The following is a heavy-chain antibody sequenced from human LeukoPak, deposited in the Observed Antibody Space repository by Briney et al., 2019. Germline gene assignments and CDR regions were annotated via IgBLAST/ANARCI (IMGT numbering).Heavy chain of an antibody. Sequence: PSETLSLTCTVSGGSISSYYWSWIRQPPGKGLEWIGYIYYSGSTNYNPSLKSRVTISVDTSKNQFSLKLSSVTAADTAVYYCARQTGYYDSSGYFLDYWGQVTLVTVSS. CDR1: GGSISSYY. V-gene: IGHV4-59*08. CDR2: IYYSGST. J-gene: IGHJ4*02. D-gene: IGHD3-22*01. CDR3: ARQTGYYDSSGYFLDY.